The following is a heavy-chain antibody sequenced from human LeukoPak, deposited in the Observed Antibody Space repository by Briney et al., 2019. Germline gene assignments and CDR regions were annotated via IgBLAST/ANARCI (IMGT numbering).Heavy chain of an antibody. CDR1: GYTFTSYG. D-gene: IGHD2-8*01. CDR3: ARDRGPYCTNGVCDFDY. CDR2: ISAYSGNT. J-gene: IGHJ4*02. V-gene: IGHV1-18*01. Sequence: ASVKVSCKASGYTFTSYGISWVRPAPGQGLEWMGWISAYSGNTNYAQKLQGRVTMTTDTSTSTAYMELRSLRSDDTAVYYCARDRGPYCTNGVCDFDYWGQGTLVTVSS.